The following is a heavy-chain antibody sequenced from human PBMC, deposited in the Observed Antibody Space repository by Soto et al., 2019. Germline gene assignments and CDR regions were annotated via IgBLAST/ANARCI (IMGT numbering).Heavy chain of an antibody. D-gene: IGHD2-15*01. Sequence: VASVKVSCKTSGYSFITNAMHWVRQAPGQRLEWLGWIKPGTGTTKYSQKFQGRVNITRDTSASTAYLELSTLRSEDTAVYYCAREGWPLLQTGMDVWGQGTTVTVSS. J-gene: IGHJ6*02. CDR1: GYSFITNA. CDR3: AREGWPLLQTGMDV. CDR2: IKPGTGTT. V-gene: IGHV1-3*01.